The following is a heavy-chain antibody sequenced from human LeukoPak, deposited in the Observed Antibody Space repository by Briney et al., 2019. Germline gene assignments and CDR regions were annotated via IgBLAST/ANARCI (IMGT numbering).Heavy chain of an antibody. V-gene: IGHV3-30*02. CDR3: AKDGAEYSI. CDR2: IRYDGSNV. D-gene: IGHD6-6*01. CDR1: GFTFSSYG. Sequence: GGSLRLSCAASGFTFSSYGMHWVRQAPGKGLEWVAMIRYDGSNVYYTDSVKGRFTMSRDNSKNTLYLQMNSLIPEDTAVYYCAKDGAEYSIWGQGTMVTVSS. J-gene: IGHJ3*02.